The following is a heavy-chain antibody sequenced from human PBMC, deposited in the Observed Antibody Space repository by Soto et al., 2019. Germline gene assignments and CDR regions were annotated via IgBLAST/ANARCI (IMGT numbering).Heavy chain of an antibody. Sequence: PPEPFYLPFAFSGTAFLRSDWPWIRQPPAKGLEWIGEINHSGSTNYNTSLKSRVTISVDTSKNQFSLKLSSVTAADTAVYYCAKESTKRGYNCGSDYWGQGTLVTVSS. CDR3: AKESTKRGYNCGSDY. J-gene: IGHJ4*02. CDR2: INHSGST. CDR1: GTAFLRSD. V-gene: IGHV4-34*01. D-gene: IGHD5-18*01.